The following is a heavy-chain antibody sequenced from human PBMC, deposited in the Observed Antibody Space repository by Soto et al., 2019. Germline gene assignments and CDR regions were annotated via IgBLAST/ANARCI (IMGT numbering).Heavy chain of an antibody. CDR2: ISGSGGST. J-gene: IGHJ4*02. CDR3: AKDTMVRGLYDY. D-gene: IGHD3-10*01. CDR1: GFTFSTYA. V-gene: IGHV3-23*01. Sequence: PGGSLRLSCAASGFTFSTYAMSWVRQAPGKGLEWVSSISGSGGSTYYADSVKGRFTISRDNSKNTLYLQMNSLRAEDTAAYYCAKDTMVRGLYDYWGQGTLVTVSS.